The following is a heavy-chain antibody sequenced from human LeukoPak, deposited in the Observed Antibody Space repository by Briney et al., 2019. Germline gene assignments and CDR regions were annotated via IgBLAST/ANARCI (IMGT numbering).Heavy chain of an antibody. Sequence: GGSLRLSCAASGFTFSNAWMSWVRQAPGKGLEWVGRIKSQTDGETADYVAPVKGRFTISRDGSKTTLYLQMNSLETEDTGVYYCTEGGRYSSGWYAGYGIWGQGTMVTVSS. CDR2: IKSQTDGETA. J-gene: IGHJ3*02. D-gene: IGHD6-19*01. V-gene: IGHV3-15*01. CDR3: TEGGRYSSGWYAGYGI. CDR1: GFTFSNAW.